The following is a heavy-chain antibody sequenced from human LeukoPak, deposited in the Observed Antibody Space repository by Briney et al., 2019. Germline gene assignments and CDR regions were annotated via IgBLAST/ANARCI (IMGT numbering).Heavy chain of an antibody. D-gene: IGHD4-17*01. J-gene: IGHJ4*02. V-gene: IGHV3-7*01. Sequence: GGSLRLSCAASGFSFHEYWMSWVRQAPGKGLEWVANIKQDGAEKYYVDSVEGRFTISRDNAKNSLYPQMSSLSAEDTAVYYCATDYGDSPACWGQGTLVTVSS. CDR2: IKQDGAEK. CDR1: GFSFHEYW. CDR3: ATDYGDSPAC.